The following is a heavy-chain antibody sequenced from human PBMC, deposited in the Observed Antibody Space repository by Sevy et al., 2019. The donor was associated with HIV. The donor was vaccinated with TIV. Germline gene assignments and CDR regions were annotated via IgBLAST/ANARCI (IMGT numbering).Heavy chain of an antibody. V-gene: IGHV1-18*01. CDR1: GYTFTSYG. J-gene: IGHJ4*02. CDR3: ARDGYLGTESYYFDY. CDR2: ISAYNSNT. D-gene: IGHD7-27*01. Sequence: ASVKVSCKASGYTFTSYGISWVRQAPGQGLEWMGWISAYNSNTNYAQKLQGRVTMTTDTSTSTAYMELRSLRSDDTAVYYCARDGYLGTESYYFDYWGQGTLVTVSS.